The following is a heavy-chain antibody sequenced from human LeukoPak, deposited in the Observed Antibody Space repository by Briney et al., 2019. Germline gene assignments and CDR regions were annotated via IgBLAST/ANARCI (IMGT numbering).Heavy chain of an antibody. J-gene: IGHJ4*02. Sequence: PGGSLRLSCTASGFTFSSYAMNWVRQAPGKGLEWVSSISDGGGSTYYADSVKGRFTISRDNSKNTLYLQMNSLRAEDTAVYYCAKLPTSRGLPSIFDYWGQGTLVTVSS. CDR3: AKLPTSRGLPSIFDY. D-gene: IGHD3-10*01. CDR1: GFTFSSYA. CDR2: ISDGGGST. V-gene: IGHV3-23*01.